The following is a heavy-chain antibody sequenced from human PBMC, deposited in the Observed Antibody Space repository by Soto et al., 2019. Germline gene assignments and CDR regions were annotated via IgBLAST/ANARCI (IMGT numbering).Heavy chain of an antibody. J-gene: IGHJ5*02. D-gene: IGHD3-10*01. CDR2: INTGNGNT. V-gene: IGHV1-3*04. Sequence: ASVKVSCKASGYTFTSYTLHWVRQAPGQRLEWMGWINTGNGNTKYSQKFQGRVTITRDTSASTAYMELSSLRSEDTAVYYCARGDTMVRGVIIDYFDPWGQGTLVTVSS. CDR1: GYTFTSYT. CDR3: ARGDTMVRGVIIDYFDP.